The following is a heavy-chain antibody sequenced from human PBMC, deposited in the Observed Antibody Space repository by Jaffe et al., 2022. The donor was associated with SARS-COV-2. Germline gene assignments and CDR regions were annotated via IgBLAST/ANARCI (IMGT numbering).Heavy chain of an antibody. J-gene: IGHJ6*02. CDR1: GGSISSGSYY. CDR2: IYTSGST. V-gene: IGHV4-61*02. D-gene: IGHD6-19*01. Sequence: QVQLQESGPGLVKPSQTLSLTCTVSGGSISSGSYYWSWIRQPAGKGLEWIGRIYTSGSTNYNPSLKSRVTISVDTSKNQFSLKLSSVTAADTAVYYCAREAVAGQTYYYYYYGMDVWGQGTTVTVSS. CDR3: AREAVAGQTYYYYYYGMDV.